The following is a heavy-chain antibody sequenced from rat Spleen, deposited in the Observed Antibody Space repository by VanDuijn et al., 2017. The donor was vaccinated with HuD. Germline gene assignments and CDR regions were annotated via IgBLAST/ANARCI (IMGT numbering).Heavy chain of an antibody. V-gene: IGHV2-30*01. D-gene: IGHD1-11*01. J-gene: IGHJ4*01. CDR3: ARGEGGSLDA. CDR1: GFSLTSYH. Sequence: QVQLKESGPGLVQPSQTLSLTCTVSGFSLTSYHVHWVRQPSGKGLEWMGVIWTGGSTEYNSALKSRMSISRDTSKSQVVLKMNSLQTEDTATYYCARGEGGSLDAWGQGASVTVSS. CDR2: IWTGGST.